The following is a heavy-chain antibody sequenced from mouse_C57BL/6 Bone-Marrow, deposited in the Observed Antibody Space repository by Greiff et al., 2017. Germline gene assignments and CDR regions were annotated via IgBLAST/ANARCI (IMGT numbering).Heavy chain of an antibody. V-gene: IGHV1-50*01. D-gene: IGHD2-4*01. CDR3: ARSDDYDGDEAY. J-gene: IGHJ3*01. Sequence: QVQLQQPGAELVKPGASVKLSCKASGYTFTSYWMQWVKQRPGQGLEWIGEIDPSDSYTNYNQNFKGKATLTVDTSSSTAYMQLSSLTSEDSAVYYCARSDDYDGDEAYWGQGTLVTVSA. CDR2: IDPSDSYT. CDR1: GYTFTSYW.